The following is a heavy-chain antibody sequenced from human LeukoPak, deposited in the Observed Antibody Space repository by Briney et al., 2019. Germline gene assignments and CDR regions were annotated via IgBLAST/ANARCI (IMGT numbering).Heavy chain of an antibody. CDR3: VKEKMPFGSSVMKRSGGAFDI. CDR1: GFTFSSFA. J-gene: IGHJ3*02. Sequence: GGSLRLSCAASGFTFSSFAMSWVRQAPGTGMDWVSSISTAYDITYYADFVKGRFTISRDNSKSTLYLQMNSLRAEDTAIYFCVKEKMPFGSSVMKRSGGAFDIWGRGTRVTVS. V-gene: IGHV3-23*01. CDR2: ISTAYDIT. D-gene: IGHD3-16*01.